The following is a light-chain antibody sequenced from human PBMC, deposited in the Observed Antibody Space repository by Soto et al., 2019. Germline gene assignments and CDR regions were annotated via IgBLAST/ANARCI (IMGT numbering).Light chain of an antibody. CDR2: AAS. J-gene: IGKJ1*01. Sequence: IQLTQSPSSLSASVGDRVTITCRASQGISSYLAWYQQKPGKAPKLLIYAASTLQSEVPSRFSGSGSGTDFTLTISSLQSEDFATYYCQQLNSYPQTFGQGTKVEIK. V-gene: IGKV1-9*01. CDR1: QGISSY. CDR3: QQLNSYPQT.